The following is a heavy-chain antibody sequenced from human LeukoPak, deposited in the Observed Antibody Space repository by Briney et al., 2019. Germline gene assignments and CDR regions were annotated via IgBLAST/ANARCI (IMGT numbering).Heavy chain of an antibody. J-gene: IGHJ4*02. CDR3: ARSDVVRGKFVDY. CDR2: IYYSGST. D-gene: IGHD3-10*01. Sequence: SETLSLTCTVSGGSISSSSYYWGWIRQPPGKGLEWIGSIYYSGSTYYNPSLKSRVTISVDTSKNQFSLKLSSVTAADTAVYYCARSDVVRGKFVDYWGQGTLVTVSS. CDR1: GGSISSSSYY. V-gene: IGHV4-39*01.